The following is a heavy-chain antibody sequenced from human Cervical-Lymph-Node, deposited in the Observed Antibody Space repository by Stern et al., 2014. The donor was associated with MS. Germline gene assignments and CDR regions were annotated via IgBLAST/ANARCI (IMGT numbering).Heavy chain of an antibody. CDR3: ARSSGASGDAMDV. V-gene: IGHV3-74*02. J-gene: IGHJ6*02. Sequence: EVQLVESGGGLLQPGGSLRLSCGASGFTFSTYWMHWVRQGPGKGLVWVSLINSGGSSTSYTDSVGGRFTISRDNAKNTVDLQMTSLRAEDTAVYYWARSSGASGDAMDVWGQGTTVTVSS. CDR1: GFTFSTYW. D-gene: IGHD2-15*01. CDR2: INSGGSST.